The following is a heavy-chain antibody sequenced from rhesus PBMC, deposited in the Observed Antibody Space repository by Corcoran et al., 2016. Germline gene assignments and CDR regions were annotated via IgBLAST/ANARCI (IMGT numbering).Heavy chain of an antibody. CDR2: ISESGATI. CDR3: TRDLYSGSWDDAFDF. CDR1: GFTFSSYV. J-gene: IGHJ3*01. D-gene: IGHD6-25*01. V-gene: IGHV3S26*01. Sequence: DVQLVESGGGLVKPGGSLRLSCVASGFTFSSYVMHWVRQAPGKGLEWVSVISESGATIYYPDSVKGRFTISIDNAKNSLFLQMISLRAEDTAVYYCTRDLYSGSWDDAFDFWGQGLRVTVSS.